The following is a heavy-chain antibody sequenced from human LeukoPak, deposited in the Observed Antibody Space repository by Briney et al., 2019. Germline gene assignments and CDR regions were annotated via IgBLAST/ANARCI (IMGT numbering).Heavy chain of an antibody. V-gene: IGHV4-30-4*01. D-gene: IGHD3-10*01. J-gene: IGHJ4*02. CDR1: GGSISSGDYY. CDR2: IYYSGST. Sequence: SETLSLTCTVSGGSISSGDYYWSWIRQPPGKGLERIGYIYYSGSTYYNPSLKSRVTISVDTSKNQFSLKLSSVTAADTAVYYCARVIGKRITMVRGAPRYFDYWGQGTLVTVSS. CDR3: ARVIGKRITMVRGAPRYFDY.